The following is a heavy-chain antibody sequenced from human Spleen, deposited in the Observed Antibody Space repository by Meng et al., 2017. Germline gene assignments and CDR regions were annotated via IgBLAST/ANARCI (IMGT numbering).Heavy chain of an antibody. CDR3: ARQLTLTKDFDY. V-gene: IGHV1-3*01. J-gene: IGHJ4*02. CDR1: GYTFTSYA. D-gene: IGHD5-24*01. Sequence: QVQLVQSGSELKTPGASVKVSCRASGYTFTSYAINWVRQAPGQRLEWMGWINAGNGDTKYSQKFQGRVTITRDTSASTAYMELSSLRSEDTAVYYCARQLTLTKDFDYWGQGTLVTVSS. CDR2: INAGNGDT.